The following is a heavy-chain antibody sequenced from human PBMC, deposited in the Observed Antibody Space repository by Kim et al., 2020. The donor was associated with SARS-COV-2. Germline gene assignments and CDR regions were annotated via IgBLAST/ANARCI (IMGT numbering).Heavy chain of an antibody. Sequence: NYNPSLKSRVTISLDTSKNQFSLKRSSVTASDTAVYYCARSGSWHLNFDFWGQGALVTVSS. CDR3: ARSGSWHLNFDF. D-gene: IGHD3-10*01. V-gene: IGHV4-59*01. J-gene: IGHJ4*02.